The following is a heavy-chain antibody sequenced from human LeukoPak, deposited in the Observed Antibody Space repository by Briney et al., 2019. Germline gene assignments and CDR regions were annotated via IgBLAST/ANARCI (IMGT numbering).Heavy chain of an antibody. CDR3: ARMRPYYFDY. V-gene: IGHV3-7*01. Sequence: PGGSLRLSCAASGFTFTNSWMAWVRQAPGKGLEWVANIKQDGGTRHYADSLRGRFTISRDNPKNSLYLQMNSLRAEDTAVYYCARMRPYYFDYWGQGTLVTVS. J-gene: IGHJ4*02. CDR2: IKQDGGTR. CDR1: GFTFTNSW.